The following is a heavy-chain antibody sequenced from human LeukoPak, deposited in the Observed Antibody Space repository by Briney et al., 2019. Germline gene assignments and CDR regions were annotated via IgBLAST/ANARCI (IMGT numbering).Heavy chain of an antibody. D-gene: IGHD6-13*01. V-gene: IGHV4-59*01. CDR1: GGSISSYY. Sequence: SETLSLTCTVSGGSISSYYWSWIRQPPGKGLEWIGYINYSGSTNYNPSLKSRVTISVDTSKNQFSLKLSSVTAADTAVYYCARGPYSSSWYFGFDPWGQGTLVTVSS. CDR3: ARGPYSSSWYFGFDP. J-gene: IGHJ5*02. CDR2: INYSGST.